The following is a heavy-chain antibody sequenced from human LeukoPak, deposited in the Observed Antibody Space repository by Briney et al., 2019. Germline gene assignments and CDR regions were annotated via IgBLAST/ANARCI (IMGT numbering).Heavy chain of an antibody. Sequence: ESLQISTRASAANFLAYWIGCVRQMRGKGLEWMGIIYPGYSDTRNSQSLQGQVIISADKPTPTTYLQWSSLTASDTAIDYCARSVQLQWFGDPPLPLSCAMDGWGQGTTVTVSS. D-gene: IGHD3-10*01. CDR3: ARSVQLQWFGDPPLPLSCAMDG. J-gene: IGHJ6*02. CDR2: IYPGYSDT. CDR1: AANFLAYW. V-gene: IGHV5-51*04.